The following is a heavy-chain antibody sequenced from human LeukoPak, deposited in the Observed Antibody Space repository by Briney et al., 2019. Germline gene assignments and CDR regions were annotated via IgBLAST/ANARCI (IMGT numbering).Heavy chain of an antibody. CDR3: AREDVYYDFWSGYYHGAYGMDV. D-gene: IGHD3-3*01. CDR2: MYNRGTT. J-gene: IGHJ6*02. CDR1: GGSISGYY. Sequence: SETLSLTCTVSGGSISGYYWGWIRQPPGKGLEWLGYMYNRGTTKYNPSLKSRITMSVDTSKNQFSLKLTSVTAADTAVYYCAREDVYYDFWSGYYHGAYGMDVWGQGTTVTVSS. V-gene: IGHV4-59*01.